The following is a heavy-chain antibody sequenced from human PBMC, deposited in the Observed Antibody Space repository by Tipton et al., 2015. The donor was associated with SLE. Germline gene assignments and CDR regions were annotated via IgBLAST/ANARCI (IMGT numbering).Heavy chain of an antibody. D-gene: IGHD1-26*01. Sequence: SLRLSCAASGFTFSSYWMHWVRQAPGKGLEWVAVISYDGSNKYYADSVKGRFTISRDNSKNTLYLQMNSLRAEDTAVYYCARDRELSGSYSLPFDYWGQGTLVTVSS. CDR2: ISYDGSNK. J-gene: IGHJ4*02. V-gene: IGHV3-30-3*01. CDR1: GFTFSSYW. CDR3: ARDRELSGSYSLPFDY.